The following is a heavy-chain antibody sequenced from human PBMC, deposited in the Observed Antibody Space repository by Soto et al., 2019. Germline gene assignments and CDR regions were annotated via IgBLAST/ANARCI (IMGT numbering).Heavy chain of an antibody. V-gene: IGHV1-58*01. CDR3: AAGDYHDTSGYDSQDY. CDR2: IVVGSGNT. Sequence: SVKVSCKESGLTFVTTTVQWVRQARGQPLEWLGWIVVGSGNTIYAQNFQERVTFTRDESTSTAYMELSSLRFEDTGVYYCAAGDYHDTSGYDSQDYWGQGTLVTVSS. D-gene: IGHD5-12*01. CDR1: GLTFVTTT. J-gene: IGHJ4*02.